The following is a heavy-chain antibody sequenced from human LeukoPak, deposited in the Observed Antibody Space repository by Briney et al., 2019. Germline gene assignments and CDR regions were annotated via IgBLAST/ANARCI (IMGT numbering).Heavy chain of an antibody. Sequence: RASVKVSCKASGYTFTSYDINWVRQATGQGLEWMGWMNPNSGNTGYAQKFQGRVTMTRNTSISTAYMELSSLRSEDTAVYYCARGRGGAAWFGEYNWFDPWGQGTLVTVSS. CDR3: ARGRGGAAWFGEYNWFDP. D-gene: IGHD3-10*01. J-gene: IGHJ5*02. CDR2: MNPNSGNT. CDR1: GYTFTSYD. V-gene: IGHV1-8*01.